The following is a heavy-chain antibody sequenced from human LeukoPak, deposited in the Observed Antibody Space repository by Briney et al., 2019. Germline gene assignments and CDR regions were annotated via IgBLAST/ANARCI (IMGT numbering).Heavy chain of an antibody. CDR1: GYSFTSYW. D-gene: IGHD3-3*01. CDR3: ARQEDFGVPLDF. CDR2: IYPGDSGT. V-gene: IGHV5-51*01. Sequence: GESLKISCKSSGYSFTSYWIGWVRQMPGKGLEWMGIIYPGDSGTRYSPSFEGQVIISADKSISTAYLQWRSLKASDTAMYYCARQEDFGVPLDFWGQGTLVTVSS. J-gene: IGHJ4*02.